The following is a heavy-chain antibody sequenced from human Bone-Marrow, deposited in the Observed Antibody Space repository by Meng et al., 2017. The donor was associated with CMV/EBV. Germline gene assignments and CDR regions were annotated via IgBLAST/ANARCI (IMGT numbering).Heavy chain of an antibody. J-gene: IGHJ4*02. CDR2: INSDGSST. Sequence: GESLKISCAASGFTFSSYWMHWVRQAPGKGLVWVSRINSDGSSTSYADSVKGRFTISRDDSKNTLYLQMNSLKTEDTAVYYCTTSPAVGAFDYWGQGTLVTVSS. V-gene: IGHV3-74*01. CDR1: GFTFSSYW. D-gene: IGHD1-26*01. CDR3: TTSPAVGAFDY.